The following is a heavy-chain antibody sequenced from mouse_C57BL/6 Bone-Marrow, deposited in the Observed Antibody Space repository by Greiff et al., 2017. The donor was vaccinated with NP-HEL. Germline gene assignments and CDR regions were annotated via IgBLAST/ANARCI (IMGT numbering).Heavy chain of an antibody. CDR2: IYPGSGNT. D-gene: IGHD2-4*01. J-gene: IGHJ3*01. Sequence: VQLQQSGAELVRPGASVKLSCKASGYTFTDYYINWVKQRPGQGLEWIARIYPGSGNTYYNEKFKGKATLTAEKSSSTAYMQISSLTSEDAAVYFCAREDYDGRSWFADWGQGTLVTVSA. CDR1: GYTFTDYY. V-gene: IGHV1-76*01. CDR3: AREDYDGRSWFAD.